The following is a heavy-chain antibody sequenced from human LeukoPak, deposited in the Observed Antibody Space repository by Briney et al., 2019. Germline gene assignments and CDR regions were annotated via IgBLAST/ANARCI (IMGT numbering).Heavy chain of an antibody. CDR1: GYTFTDYY. D-gene: IGHD3-22*01. J-gene: IGHJ4*02. CDR2: INPNSGGT. CDR3: ARVHFYDSSGYSLINP. V-gene: IGHV1-2*02. Sequence: GASVKVSWKASGYTFTDYYMHWVRQAPGQGLEWMGWINPNSGGTNYAQKFQGRVTMTRDTSISTAYMELSRLKSDDTAVYYCARVHFYDSSGYSLINPWGQGTLVTVSS.